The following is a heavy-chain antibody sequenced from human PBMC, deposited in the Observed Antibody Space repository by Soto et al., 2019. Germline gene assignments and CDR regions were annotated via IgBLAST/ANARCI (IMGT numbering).Heavy chain of an antibody. Sequence: PSQTLSLTCAISGESVSTNSATWDWIRQSPSRGLEWLGRTYYRSKWYNDYAVSVESRITINPDTSKNQFSLQLNSVTPEDTAVYYCARASAVLFDYWGQGTLVTVSS. D-gene: IGHD3-10*01. V-gene: IGHV6-1*01. J-gene: IGHJ4*02. CDR3: ARASAVLFDY. CDR1: GESVSTNSAT. CDR2: TYYRSKWYN.